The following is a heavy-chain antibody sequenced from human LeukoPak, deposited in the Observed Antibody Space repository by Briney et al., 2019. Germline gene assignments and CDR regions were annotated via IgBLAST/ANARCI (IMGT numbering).Heavy chain of an antibody. Sequence: PSETLSLTCTVSGGSVSSGSYYWSWIRQPPGKGLEWIGYIYYSGSTNYNPSLKSRVTMSVDTSKNQFSLKLNSVTAADTAVYYCARDSTGSYYDWGQGTLVTVSS. CDR3: ARDSTGSYYD. D-gene: IGHD1-26*01. CDR2: IYYSGST. CDR1: GGSVSSGSYY. V-gene: IGHV4-61*01. J-gene: IGHJ4*02.